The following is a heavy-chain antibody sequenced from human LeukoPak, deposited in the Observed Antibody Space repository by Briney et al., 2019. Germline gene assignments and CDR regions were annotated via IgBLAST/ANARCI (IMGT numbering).Heavy chain of an antibody. CDR2: IYYSGST. CDR3: ARALAGSRSYFDY. V-gene: IGHV4-39*07. D-gene: IGHD6-13*01. Sequence: PSETLSLTCTVSGGSISSSSYYWGWIRQPPGKGLEWIGSIYYSGSTYYNPSLKSRVTISVDTSKNQFSLKLSSVTAEDTAVYYCARALAGSRSYFDYWGQGTLVTVSS. CDR1: GGSISSSSYY. J-gene: IGHJ4*02.